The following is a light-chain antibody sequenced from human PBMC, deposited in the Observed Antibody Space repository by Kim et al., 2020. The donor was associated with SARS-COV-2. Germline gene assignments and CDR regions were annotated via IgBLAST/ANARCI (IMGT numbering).Light chain of an antibody. Sequence: SSDLPQDPAVSVALGQTVRITCQGDSPRSYYASWYQQKPGQAPVLVIYGKSNRPSGIPDRFSGSCSGNTASLTITGAQAEDEADYYCNSRDSSGNHAVFGGGTQLTV. J-gene: IGLJ7*01. V-gene: IGLV3-19*01. CDR3: NSRDSSGNHAV. CDR1: SPRSYY. CDR2: GKS.